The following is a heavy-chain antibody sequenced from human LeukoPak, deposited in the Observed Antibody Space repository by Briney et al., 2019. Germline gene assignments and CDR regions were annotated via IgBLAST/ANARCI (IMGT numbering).Heavy chain of an antibody. CDR1: GGSISSGDYY. Sequence: QTLSLTCTVSGGSISSGDYYWSWIRQPPGKALEWLALIYWNDDKRYSPSLKSRLTITKDTSKNQVVLTMTNMDPVDTATYYCAHSLTIFGVALDYWGQGTLVTVSS. CDR3: AHSLTIFGVALDY. CDR2: IYWNDDK. V-gene: IGHV2-5*01. D-gene: IGHD3-3*01. J-gene: IGHJ4*02.